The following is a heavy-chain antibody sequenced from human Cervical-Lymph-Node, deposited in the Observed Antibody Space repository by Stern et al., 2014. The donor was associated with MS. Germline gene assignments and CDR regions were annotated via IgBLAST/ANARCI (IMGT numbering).Heavy chain of an antibody. Sequence: DQLVESGGGVVQPGGSLRLSCAASGFSFSRYAIHWVRQAPGKGLEWVALIWYDGSNPYYADSVTGRFTISRDNFKNTLYLQMNSLRAEDTAVYYCASAYSSSHYYFDYWGQGTLVTVSS. CDR1: GFSFSRYA. V-gene: IGHV3-33*01. CDR2: IWYDGSNP. J-gene: IGHJ4*02. D-gene: IGHD6-13*01. CDR3: ASAYSSSHYYFDY.